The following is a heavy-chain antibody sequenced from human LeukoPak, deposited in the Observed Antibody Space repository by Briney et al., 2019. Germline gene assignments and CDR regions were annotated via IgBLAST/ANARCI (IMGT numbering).Heavy chain of an antibody. D-gene: IGHD3-10*01. CDR2: INPNSGGT. V-gene: IGHV1-2*06. Sequence: GASVKVSCKASGYTFTGYYMHWVRQAPGQGLEWMGRINPNSGGTNYAQKFQGRVTMTRDTSISTAYMELSRLRSDDTAVYYCARDRQLTMVRGVMCNWFDPWGQGTLVTVSS. CDR3: ARDRQLTMVRGVMCNWFDP. J-gene: IGHJ5*02. CDR1: GYTFTGYY.